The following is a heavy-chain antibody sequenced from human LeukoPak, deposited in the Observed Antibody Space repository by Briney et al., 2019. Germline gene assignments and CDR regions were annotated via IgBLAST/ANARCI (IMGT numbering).Heavy chain of an antibody. J-gene: IGHJ4*02. CDR3: ARVTDGYNTIDY. CDR2: IYHSGST. Sequence: PSETLSLTCTVSGYSISSGYYWGWIRQPPGKGLEWIGSIYHSGSTYYDPSLKSRVTISVDTSKNQFSLKLSSVTAADTAVYYCARVTDGYNTIDYWGQGTLVTVSS. D-gene: IGHD5-24*01. V-gene: IGHV4-38-2*02. CDR1: GYSISSGYY.